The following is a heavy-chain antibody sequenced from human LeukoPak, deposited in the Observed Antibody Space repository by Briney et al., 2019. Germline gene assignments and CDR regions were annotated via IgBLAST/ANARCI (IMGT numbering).Heavy chain of an antibody. CDR3: AVRDPPIYDFWSGFDY. V-gene: IGHV3-74*01. Sequence: GGSLRLSCAASGFTFSSYAMYWVRQAPGKGLVWVSRINTDGSSTNYADSVKGRFTVSRDNRKNTLYLQMNSLRAEDTAVYYCAVRDPPIYDFWSGFDYWGQGTLVTVSS. D-gene: IGHD3-3*01. J-gene: IGHJ4*02. CDR1: GFTFSSYA. CDR2: INTDGSST.